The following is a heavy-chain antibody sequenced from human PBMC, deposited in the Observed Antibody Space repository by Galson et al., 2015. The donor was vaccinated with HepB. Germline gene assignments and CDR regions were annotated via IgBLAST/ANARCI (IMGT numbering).Heavy chain of an antibody. J-gene: IGHJ4*02. V-gene: IGHV1-18*01. Sequence: SVKVSCKASGYTFTSYGIIWVRLAPGQGLEYMGWISGYNGDTKNAQKFQGRVTMTTDTSTSTAYMEVRSLRSDDTAVYYCARATGSGWYFDYWGPGTLVIVSS. CDR1: GYTFTSYG. CDR2: ISGYNGDT. D-gene: IGHD6-19*01. CDR3: ARATGSGWYFDY.